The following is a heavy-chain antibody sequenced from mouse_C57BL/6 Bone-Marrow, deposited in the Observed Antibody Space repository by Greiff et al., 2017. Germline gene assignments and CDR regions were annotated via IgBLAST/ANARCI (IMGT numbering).Heavy chain of an antibody. CDR1: GFNIKDYY. CDR2: IDPEDGET. J-gene: IGHJ2*01. V-gene: IGHV14-2*01. CDR3: TRSLIYYGTNY. D-gene: IGHD1-1*01. Sequence: LVESGAELVKPGASVKLSCTASGFNIKDYYIHWVKQRTEQGLEWIGRIDPEDGETKYAPKFKDKATITADTSSNTAYLQLSSLTSEDTAVYYCTRSLIYYGTNYWGQGTTLTVSS.